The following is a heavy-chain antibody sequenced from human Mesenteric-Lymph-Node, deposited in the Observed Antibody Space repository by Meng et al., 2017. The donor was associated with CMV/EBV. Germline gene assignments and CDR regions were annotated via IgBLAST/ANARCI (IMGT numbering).Heavy chain of an antibody. CDR1: GYTFTSFG. V-gene: IGHV1-18*01. Sequence: ASVKVSCKASGYTFTSFGISWVRQAPGQGLEWMGWISAYNGNRDYAQKFQGRVTMATDTSTSTAYMELRSLRSDDTAVYYCARGAVVVPAAILGYWGQGTLVTVSS. J-gene: IGHJ4*02. CDR2: ISAYNGNR. CDR3: ARGAVVVPAAILGY. D-gene: IGHD2-2*01.